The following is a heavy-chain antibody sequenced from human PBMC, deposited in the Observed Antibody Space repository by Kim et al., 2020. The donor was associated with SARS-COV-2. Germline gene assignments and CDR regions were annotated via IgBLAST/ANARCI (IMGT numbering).Heavy chain of an antibody. CDR3: ARGHPYCSSTSCYDVAFDI. V-gene: IGHV1-69*13. Sequence: SVKVSCKASGGTFSSYAISWVRQAPGQGLEWMGGIIPIFGTANYAQKFQGRVTITADESTSTAYMELSSLRSEDTAVYYCARGHPYCSSTSCYDVAFDIWGQGTMVTVSS. J-gene: IGHJ3*02. CDR2: IIPIFGTA. CDR1: GGTFSSYA. D-gene: IGHD2-2*01.